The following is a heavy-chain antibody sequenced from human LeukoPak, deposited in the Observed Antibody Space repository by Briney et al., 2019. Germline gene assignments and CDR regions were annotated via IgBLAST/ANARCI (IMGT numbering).Heavy chain of an antibody. V-gene: IGHV4-4*08. D-gene: IGHD3-10*01. CDR1: GGSISTYY. J-gene: IGHJ5*02. Sequence: SQTLFLTCTVSGGSISTYYWSWIRQTPETGLEWIGGVYHSGSTNYNPSLKSRVTISVDTSKNQFSLKLTSMTAADTAVYHCARVTPSFAHNWFDPWGQGTLVIVSS. CDR2: VYHSGST. CDR3: ARVTPSFAHNWFDP.